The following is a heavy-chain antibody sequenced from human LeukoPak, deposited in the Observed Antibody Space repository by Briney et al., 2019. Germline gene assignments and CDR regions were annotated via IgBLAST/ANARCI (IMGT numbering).Heavy chain of an antibody. J-gene: IGHJ5*02. CDR3: AKGAGGFSYYNWFDP. Sequence: PSETLSLTCTVSGGSISSGSYYWSWIRQPAGKGLEWIGRIYISGSTSYNPSLKSRVTISADTSKNQFSLKLSSVTAADTAVYYCAKGAGGFSYYNWFDPWGQGTLVTVSS. CDR1: GGSISSGSYY. D-gene: IGHD5-18*01. V-gene: IGHV4-61*02. CDR2: IYISGST.